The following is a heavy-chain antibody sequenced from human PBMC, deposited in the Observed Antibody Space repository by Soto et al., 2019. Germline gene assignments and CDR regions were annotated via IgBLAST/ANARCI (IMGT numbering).Heavy chain of an antibody. J-gene: IGHJ4*02. Sequence: QVQLAQSGAEVKPPGASVKVSCKSSGYTFTSFDIHWVRQATGQGLEWMGWMNPNSGATDSVQKFPVRVTMTSDTSTTTAYMELSRLRSDDTAVYYCARTIYVGRKWGCGDWGQGTLVTVSS. D-gene: IGHD2-8*02. CDR1: GYTFTSFD. CDR3: ARTIYVGRKWGCGD. V-gene: IGHV1-8*02. CDR2: MNPNSGAT.